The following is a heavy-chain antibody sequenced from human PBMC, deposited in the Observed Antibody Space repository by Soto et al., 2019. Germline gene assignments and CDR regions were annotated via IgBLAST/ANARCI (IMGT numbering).Heavy chain of an antibody. CDR3: ARRSLGSGSSYNQYNWFDP. CDR1: GYIFTSYW. V-gene: IGHV5-10-1*01. D-gene: IGHD3-10*01. Sequence: PGESLKISCKGSGYIFTSYWISWVRQMPGKGLEWMGRIDPSDSYNNYSPSFQGHVTISSDKSISTAYLQWSSLQASDTAIYYCARRSLGSGSSYNQYNWFDPWGQGTLVTVSS. J-gene: IGHJ5*02. CDR2: IDPSDSYN.